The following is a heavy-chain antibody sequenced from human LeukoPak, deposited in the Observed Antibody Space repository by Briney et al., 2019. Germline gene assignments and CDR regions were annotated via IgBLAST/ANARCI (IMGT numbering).Heavy chain of an antibody. CDR3: AKDPYCSSTSCYFSDY. CDR1: GFTFSSYA. J-gene: IGHJ4*02. V-gene: IGHV3-23*01. D-gene: IGHD2-2*01. Sequence: GGPLRLSCAASGFTFSSYAMSWVRQAPGKGLEWVSAISGSGGSTYYADSVKGRFTISRDNSKNTLYLQMNSLRAEDTAVYYCAKDPYCSSTSCYFSDYWGQGTLVTVSS. CDR2: ISGSGGST.